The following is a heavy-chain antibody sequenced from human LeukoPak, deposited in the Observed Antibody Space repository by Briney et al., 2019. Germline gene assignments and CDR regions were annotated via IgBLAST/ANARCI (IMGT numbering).Heavy chain of an antibody. CDR3: ARGVVPAAIYHYMDV. CDR2: IIPIFGTA. V-gene: IGHV1-69*05. D-gene: IGHD2-2*02. Sequence: SVKVSCKASGGTFSSYAISWVRQAPGQGLEWMGGIIPIFGTANYAQKFQGRVTITTDESTSTAYMELSSLRSEDTAVYYCARGVVPAAIYHYMDVWGKGTTVTVSS. J-gene: IGHJ6*03. CDR1: GGTFSSYA.